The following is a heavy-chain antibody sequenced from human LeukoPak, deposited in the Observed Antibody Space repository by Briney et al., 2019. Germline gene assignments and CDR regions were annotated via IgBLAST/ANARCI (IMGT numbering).Heavy chain of an antibody. J-gene: IGHJ4*02. CDR2: ISGSGGST. V-gene: IGHV3-23*01. D-gene: IGHD3-3*01. CDR1: GFTFSSYA. Sequence: PGGSLRLSCAASGFTFSSYAMSWVRQAPGKGLEWVSAISGSGGSTYYADSVKGRFTISRDNSKNTLYLQMNSLRAEDTAVYYCAKAKVDVLRFLEWSLDYWGQGTLVTVSS. CDR3: AKAKVDVLRFLEWSLDY.